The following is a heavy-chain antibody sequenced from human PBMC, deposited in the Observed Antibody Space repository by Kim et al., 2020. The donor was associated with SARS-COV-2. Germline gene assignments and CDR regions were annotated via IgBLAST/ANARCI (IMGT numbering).Heavy chain of an antibody. D-gene: IGHD3-22*01. CDR2: MYSDGRTLYNPS. CDR3: ASPLLYYYDSAGYRL. V-gene: IGHV4-39*01. CDR1: GGSISSSSYY. Sequence: SETLSLTCTVSGGSISSSSYYWGWIRQPPGKGLEWIGSMYSDGRTLYNPSLYNPSLKSRVTISVDTSKNQFSLKLNSVTAADTAVYYCASPLLYYYDSAGYRLWGQGTLVIVSS. J-gene: IGHJ1*01.